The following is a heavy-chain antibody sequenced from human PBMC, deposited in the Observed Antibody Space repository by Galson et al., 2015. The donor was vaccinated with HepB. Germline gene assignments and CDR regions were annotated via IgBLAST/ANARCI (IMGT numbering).Heavy chain of an antibody. CDR3: ARGRYFDWLPDAFDI. J-gene: IGHJ3*02. CDR2: ISSSSSYI. D-gene: IGHD3-9*01. V-gene: IGHV3-21*01. Sequence: SLRLSCAASGFTFSSYSMNWVRQAPGKGLEWVSSISSSSSYIYYADSVKGRFTISRDNAKNSLYLQMNSLRAEDTAVYYCARGRYFDWLPDAFDIWGQGTMVTVSS. CDR1: GFTFSSYS.